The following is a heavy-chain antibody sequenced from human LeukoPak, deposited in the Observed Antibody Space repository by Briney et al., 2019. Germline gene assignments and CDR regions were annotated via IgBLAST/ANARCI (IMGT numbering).Heavy chain of an antibody. V-gene: IGHV4-59*01. Sequence: SETLSLTCTVSGGSISSYYWSWIRQPPGKGLEWIGYIYYSGSTNYNPSLKSRVTISVDTSKNQFSLKLSSVTAADTAVYYCARAGYGSGCYYSIYYYGMDVWGQGTTVTVSS. J-gene: IGHJ6*02. CDR3: ARAGYGSGCYYSIYYYGMDV. CDR2: IYYSGST. D-gene: IGHD3-10*01. CDR1: GGSISSYY.